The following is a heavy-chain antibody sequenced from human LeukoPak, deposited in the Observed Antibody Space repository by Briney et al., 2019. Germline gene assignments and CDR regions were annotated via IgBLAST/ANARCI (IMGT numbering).Heavy chain of an antibody. Sequence: GGSLRLSCAASGFTFDDYAMHWVRQAPGKGLEWVSGISWNIGSIAYADSVKGRFTISRDNAKNSLYLQMNSLRAEDTALYYCAKAGASGSYRPLDCWGQGTLVTVSA. V-gene: IGHV3-9*01. CDR2: ISWNIGSI. CDR1: GFTFDDYA. D-gene: IGHD3-10*01. J-gene: IGHJ4*02. CDR3: AKAGASGSYRPLDC.